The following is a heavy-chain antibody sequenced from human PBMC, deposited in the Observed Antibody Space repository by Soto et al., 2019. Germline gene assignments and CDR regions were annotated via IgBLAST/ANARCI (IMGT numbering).Heavy chain of an antibody. J-gene: IGHJ4*02. CDR3: AKDRKTVPATSPDY. D-gene: IGHD2-2*01. V-gene: IGHV3-23*01. Sequence: EVQLLESGGGLVQPGGSLRLSCAASGFTFSSYAMSWVRQAPGKGLEWVSAISGSGGGTYYADSVKGLFTISRDNSKNTLYLQMNSLGAEDTAVYYCAKDRKTVPATSPDYWGQGTLVTVSS. CDR2: ISGSGGGT. CDR1: GFTFSSYA.